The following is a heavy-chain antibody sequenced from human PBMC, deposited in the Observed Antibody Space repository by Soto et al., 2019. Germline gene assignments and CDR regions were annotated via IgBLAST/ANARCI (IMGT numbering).Heavy chain of an antibody. CDR2: IYYSGST. V-gene: IGHV4-39*01. D-gene: IGHD6-19*01. Sequence: SETLSLTCTVSGGSISSSSYYWGWIRQPPGKGLEWIGSIYYSGSTYYNPSLKSRVTISVDMSQNQFSLKLSPVTAADTAVYYCARFSKQWLLTADYWGQGTLVTVSS. CDR3: ARFSKQWLLTADY. CDR1: GGSISSSSYY. J-gene: IGHJ4*02.